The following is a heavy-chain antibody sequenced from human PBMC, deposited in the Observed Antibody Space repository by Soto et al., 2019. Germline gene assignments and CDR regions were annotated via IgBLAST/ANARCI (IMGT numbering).Heavy chain of an antibody. CDR2: IDPRSGGT. CDR3: ATDVYGIFPY. D-gene: IGHD3-10*01. CDR1: GYPFTTYY. V-gene: IGHV1-2*02. Sequence: HVQLVQSGTEVKKPGASVRVSCMVSGYPFTTYYIHWVRQAPGQGLEWMGWIDPRSGGTVYEQKFQGRVTMTRDTSISTVYMDLSGLTSDDTALYYCATDVYGIFPYWGQGSLVNVSS. J-gene: IGHJ4*02.